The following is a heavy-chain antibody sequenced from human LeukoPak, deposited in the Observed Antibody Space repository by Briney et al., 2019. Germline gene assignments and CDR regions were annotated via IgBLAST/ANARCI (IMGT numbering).Heavy chain of an antibody. CDR3: ARDPFTIFGVVINWFDP. D-gene: IGHD3-3*01. CDR1: GYTFTSYG. V-gene: IGHV1-18*01. CDR2: ISAYNGNT. Sequence: GASVKVPCKASGYTFTSYGISWVRQAPGQGLEWMGWISAYNGNTNYAQKLQGRVTMTTDTSTSTAYMELRSLRSDDTAVYYCARDPFTIFGVVINWFDPWGQGTLVTVSS. J-gene: IGHJ5*02.